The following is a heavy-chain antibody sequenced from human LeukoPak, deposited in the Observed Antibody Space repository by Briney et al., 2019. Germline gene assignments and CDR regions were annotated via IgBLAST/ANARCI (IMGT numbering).Heavy chain of an antibody. D-gene: IGHD6-25*01. CDR3: ARPRSYSSGWKGFDP. CDR1: GGSISSSSYY. Sequence: SETLSLTCTVSGGSISSSSYYWGWIRQPPGKGLEWIGSIYYSGSTYYNPSLKSRVTISVDTSKNQFSLKLSPVTAADTAVYYCARPRSYSSGWKGFDPWGQGTLVTVSS. J-gene: IGHJ5*02. CDR2: IYYSGST. V-gene: IGHV4-39*01.